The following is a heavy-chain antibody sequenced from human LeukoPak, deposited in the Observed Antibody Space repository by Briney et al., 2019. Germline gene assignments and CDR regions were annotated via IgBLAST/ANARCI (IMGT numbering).Heavy chain of an antibody. CDR3: ARDIVVVVDANGAPVGYMDV. Sequence: PGGSLRLSCAASGFTFGSYSMNWVRQAPGKGLEWVSSISSSSSYIYYVDSAKGRFTISRDNAKNLLYLQMNSLRAEDTAVYYCARDIVVVVDANGAPVGYMDVWGKGTTVTVSS. D-gene: IGHD2-15*01. J-gene: IGHJ6*03. CDR1: GFTFGSYS. V-gene: IGHV3-21*01. CDR2: ISSSSSYI.